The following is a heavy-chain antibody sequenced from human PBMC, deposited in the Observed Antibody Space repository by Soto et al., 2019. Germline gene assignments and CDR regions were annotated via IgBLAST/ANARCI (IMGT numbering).Heavy chain of an antibody. V-gene: IGHV3-33*01. CDR1: GFNFRGYG. J-gene: IGHJ4*02. D-gene: IGHD1-26*01. Sequence: QVQLVQSGGGVVQPGRSLRLSCEASGFNFRGYGMHWVRQAPGKGLEWVAITRHDGINTYYADSVRCRFTISIDNSKNTLYLQMNSLRVEDTAVYYCARDGVGITTFFGYFDYWGQGTLITVSS. CDR2: TRHDGINT. CDR3: ARDGVGITTFFGYFDY.